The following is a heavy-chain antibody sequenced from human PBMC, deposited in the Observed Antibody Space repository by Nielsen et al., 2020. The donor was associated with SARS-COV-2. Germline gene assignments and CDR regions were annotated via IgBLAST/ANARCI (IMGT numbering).Heavy chain of an antibody. CDR2: INPSGGST. V-gene: IGHV1-46*01. D-gene: IGHD3-22*01. J-gene: IGHJ5*02. CDR1: GYTFTSYY. CDR3: ATASPITTSNWFDP. Sequence: ASVKVSCKASGYTFTSYYLHWVRQAPGQGLEWMGKINPSGGSTRYAQKFQGRVTMTEDTSTDTAYMELSSLRSEDTAVYYCATASPITTSNWFDPWGQGTLVTVSS.